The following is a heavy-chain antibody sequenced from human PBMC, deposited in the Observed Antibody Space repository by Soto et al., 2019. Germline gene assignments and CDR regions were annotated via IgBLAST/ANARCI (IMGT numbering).Heavy chain of an antibody. D-gene: IGHD3-10*01. V-gene: IGHV4-59*01. CDR2: FYYSGST. J-gene: IGHJ6*02. Sequence: PSETLSLTCTVSGGSISSYYWSWIRQPPGKGLEWIAYFYYSGSTNYNPSLKSRVTISVDMSKNQFSLKLSSVTAADTAVYYCARDSFGEGFYYGMDVWGQGTTVTVSS. CDR1: GGSISSYY. CDR3: ARDSFGEGFYYGMDV.